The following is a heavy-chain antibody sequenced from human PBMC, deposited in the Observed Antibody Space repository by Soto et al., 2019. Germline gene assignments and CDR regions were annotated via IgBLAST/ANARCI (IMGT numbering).Heavy chain of an antibody. V-gene: IGHV1-8*01. D-gene: IGHD2-15*01. Sequence: GASVKVSCKASGYTFTSYDINWVRQATGQGLEWMGWMNPNSGNTGYAQKFQGRVTITGNTSISTAYMELSSLRSEDTAVYYCARVYCSGGSCYPGAFDIWGQGTMVTVSS. CDR2: MNPNSGNT. J-gene: IGHJ3*02. CDR3: ARVYCSGGSCYPGAFDI. CDR1: GYTFTSYD.